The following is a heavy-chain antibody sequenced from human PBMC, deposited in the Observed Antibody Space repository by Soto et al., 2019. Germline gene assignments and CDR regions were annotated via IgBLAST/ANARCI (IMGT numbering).Heavy chain of an antibody. V-gene: IGHV3-23*01. CDR1: GFTFSSYA. CDR2: ISGSGGST. D-gene: IGHD3-3*01. J-gene: IGHJ5*02. Sequence: PGGSLRLSCAASGFTFSSYAMSWVRQAPGKGLEWVSAISGSGGSTYYADSVKGRFTISRDNSKNTLYLQMNSLRAEDTAVYYCAKGRVLRFLEWFVDNWFDPWGQGTLVTV. CDR3: AKGRVLRFLEWFVDNWFDP.